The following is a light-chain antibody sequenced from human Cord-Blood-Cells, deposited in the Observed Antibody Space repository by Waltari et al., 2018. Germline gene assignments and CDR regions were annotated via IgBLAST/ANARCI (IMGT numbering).Light chain of an antibody. CDR2: AAS. CDR1: QSISSY. CDR3: QQSYSTPYS. V-gene: IGKV1-39*01. Sequence: DIQMTQSPSSLSASVGDRVTIPCRASQSISSYLNWYQQKPGKAPKLLFYAASSLQSGVPSRFSCSGSGTDFALTISILQPEDFATYYCQQSYSTPYSFGQGTKLEIK. J-gene: IGKJ2*03.